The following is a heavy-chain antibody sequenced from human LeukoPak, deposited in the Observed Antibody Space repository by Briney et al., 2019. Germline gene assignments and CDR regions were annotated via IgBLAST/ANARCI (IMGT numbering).Heavy chain of an antibody. J-gene: IGHJ4*02. CDR3: VAESYSDYDSIPLFDY. CDR2: INSDGSNT. V-gene: IGHV3-74*01. Sequence: GGSLRLSCAASGFTFSSYWMHWVRQAPGKGLVWVSRINSDGSNTSYADSVKGRFTISRDNAKNTLYLQMNSLRAEDTAVYYCVAESYSDYDSIPLFDYWGQGTLVTVSS. CDR1: GFTFSSYW. D-gene: IGHD5-12*01.